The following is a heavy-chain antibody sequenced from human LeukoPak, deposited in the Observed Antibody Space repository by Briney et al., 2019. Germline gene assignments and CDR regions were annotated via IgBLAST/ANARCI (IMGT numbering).Heavy chain of an antibody. CDR1: GFIFSSYA. D-gene: IGHD2-8*01. J-gene: IGHJ4*02. CDR3: AKDRSCTNDVCHGDFDY. V-gene: IGHV3-23*01. CDR2: ISGSGGST. Sequence: GGSLRLSCAASGFIFSSYAMGWVRQAPGKGLEWVSTISGSGGSTYYADSVKGRFTISRDNSKNTVYLQMNSLRAEDTAVYYCAKDRSCTNDVCHGDFDYWGQGTLVTVSS.